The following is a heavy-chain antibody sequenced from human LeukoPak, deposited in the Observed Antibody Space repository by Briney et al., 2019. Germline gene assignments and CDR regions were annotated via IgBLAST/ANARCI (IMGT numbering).Heavy chain of an antibody. D-gene: IGHD1-26*01. Sequence: GGSLRLSCAASGFTFSSYSMNWVRQAPGKGLEWVSSISSSSSYIYYADSVKGRFTISRDNAKNSLCLQMNSLRAEDTAVYYCARDLRSGSYPYDYWGQGTLVTVSS. CDR3: ARDLRSGSYPYDY. CDR2: ISSSSSYI. V-gene: IGHV3-21*01. J-gene: IGHJ4*02. CDR1: GFTFSSYS.